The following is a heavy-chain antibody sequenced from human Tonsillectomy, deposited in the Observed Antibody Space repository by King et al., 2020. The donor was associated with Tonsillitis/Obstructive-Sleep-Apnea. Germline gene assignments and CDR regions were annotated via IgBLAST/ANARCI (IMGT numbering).Heavy chain of an antibody. Sequence: VQLVESGGGLVQPGRSLRFSCITSGFTFGDYAMSWVRQAPGKGLEWVGFIRSKAYGGTTEYAASVKGRFTISRDDSKSIAYLQMNSLKTEDTAVYYCTRAPGEWRRFFGFDYWGQGTLVTVSS. CDR3: TRAPGEWRRFFGFDY. J-gene: IGHJ4*02. CDR1: GFTFGDYA. V-gene: IGHV3-49*04. D-gene: IGHD5-12*01. CDR2: IRSKAYGGTT.